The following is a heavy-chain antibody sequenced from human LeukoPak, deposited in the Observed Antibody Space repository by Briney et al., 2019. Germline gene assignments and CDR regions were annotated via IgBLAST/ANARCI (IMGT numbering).Heavy chain of an antibody. J-gene: IGHJ4*02. CDR2: ITGSGGST. D-gene: IGHD3-9*01. CDR1: GFTFSNYA. V-gene: IGHV3-23*01. CDR3: AKWGDYDVLTGYYDPDY. Sequence: GASLRLSCAASGFTFSNYAMSWVRQAPGKGLEWVSAITGSGGSTYYADSVKGRFTISRDNSKNTLYLQMNSLRAEDTAVYYCAKWGDYDVLTGYYDPDYWGQGTLVTVS.